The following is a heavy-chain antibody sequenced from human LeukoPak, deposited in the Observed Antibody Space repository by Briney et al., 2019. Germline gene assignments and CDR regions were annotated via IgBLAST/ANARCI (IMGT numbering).Heavy chain of an antibody. CDR2: IYYSGST. CDR1: GGSISSGGYY. Sequence: SETLSLTCTVSGGSISSGGYYWSWIRQPPGKGLEWIGSIYYSGSTYYNPSLKSRVTISVDTSKNQFSLKLSSVTAADTAVYYCARAHYDFWSGYYSAGGFDYWGQGTLVTVSS. J-gene: IGHJ4*02. CDR3: ARAHYDFWSGYYSAGGFDY. V-gene: IGHV4-39*07. D-gene: IGHD3-3*01.